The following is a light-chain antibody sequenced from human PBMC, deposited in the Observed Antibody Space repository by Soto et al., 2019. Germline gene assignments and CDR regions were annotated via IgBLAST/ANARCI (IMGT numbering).Light chain of an antibody. CDR1: RSDVGGYDY. J-gene: IGLJ2*01. Sequence: QSALTQPRSVSGSPGQSVTISCTGTRSDVGGYDYVSWYQQYPCKDPKLMIYDVIKRPSGVPDRFSGSKSCNTASLTISGLQAEDEADYYFCSYAGSYNVVFGVGTKLTVL. V-gene: IGLV2-11*01. CDR3: CSYAGSYNVV. CDR2: DVI.